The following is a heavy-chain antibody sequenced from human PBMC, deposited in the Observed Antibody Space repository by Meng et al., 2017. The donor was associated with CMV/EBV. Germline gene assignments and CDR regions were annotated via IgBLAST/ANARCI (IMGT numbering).Heavy chain of an antibody. CDR2: INHSGST. Sequence: QVQLQQWGAGIVNPSETLSPTCAVYGGSFSGYYWSWIRQPPGKGLEWIGEINHSGSTNYNPSLKSRVTISVDTSKNQFSLKLSSVTAADTAVYYCARGGGGEWELLHYFDYWGQGTLVTVSS. D-gene: IGHD1-26*01. J-gene: IGHJ4*02. CDR3: ARGGGGEWELLHYFDY. CDR1: GGSFSGYY. V-gene: IGHV4-34*01.